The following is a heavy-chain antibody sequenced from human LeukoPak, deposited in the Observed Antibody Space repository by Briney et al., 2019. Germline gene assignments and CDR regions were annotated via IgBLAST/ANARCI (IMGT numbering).Heavy chain of an antibody. V-gene: IGHV4-59*08. CDR2: ISYSGSP. D-gene: IGHD6-13*01. Sequence: SETLSLTCTVSGASISSYYWSWIRQPPGKGLEWIGYISYSGSPNYNPSLKSRVTISADTSKNQFSLNLSSVTAADTAVYYCARVGHIVAAGTYDWCGQGTLVTVSS. J-gene: IGHJ4*02. CDR3: ARVGHIVAAGTYDW. CDR1: GASISSYY.